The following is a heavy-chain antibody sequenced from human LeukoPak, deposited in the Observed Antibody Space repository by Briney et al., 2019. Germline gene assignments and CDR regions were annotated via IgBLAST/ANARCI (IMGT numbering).Heavy chain of an antibody. D-gene: IGHD3-10*01. Sequence: GGSLKVSCKASGYTFTSYGISWVRQAPGQGLEWMGWITAYNGNTNYAQKLQGRVTMTTDKSTSTAYMEQRSLRSDDTAVYYCARDLGYYYGSGSYPLHDYWGQGTLVTVS. J-gene: IGHJ4*02. CDR2: ITAYNGNT. CDR1: GYTFTSYG. CDR3: ARDLGYYYGSGSYPLHDY. V-gene: IGHV1-18*01.